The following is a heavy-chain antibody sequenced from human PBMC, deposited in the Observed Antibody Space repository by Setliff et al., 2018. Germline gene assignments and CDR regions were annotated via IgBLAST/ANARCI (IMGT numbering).Heavy chain of an antibody. CDR1: GYMFTNYW. CDR3: ARSTTTTTDY. CDR2: IYPGDSDT. J-gene: IGHJ4*02. V-gene: IGHV5-51*01. D-gene: IGHD2-2*01. Sequence: PGEYLKISCKGFGYMFTNYWIGWVRQTPGKGLEWMGMIYPGDSDTTYSPSFRGQVTISADKPFSTVYLQWRSLKASDTAMYYCARSTTTTTDYWGQGTLVTVSS.